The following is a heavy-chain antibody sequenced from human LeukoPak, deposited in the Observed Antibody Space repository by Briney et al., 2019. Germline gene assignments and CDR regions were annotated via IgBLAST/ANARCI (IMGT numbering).Heavy chain of an antibody. D-gene: IGHD3-10*01. Sequence: PSETLSLTCAVYGGSFSGYYWSWIRQPPGKGLEWIGEINHSGSTNYNPSLKSRVTISVDTYKNQFSLKLSSVTAADTAVYYCARQYYYGSGSYGRWFDPWGQGTLVTVSS. V-gene: IGHV4-34*01. J-gene: IGHJ5*02. CDR1: GGSFSGYY. CDR2: INHSGST. CDR3: ARQYYYGSGSYGRWFDP.